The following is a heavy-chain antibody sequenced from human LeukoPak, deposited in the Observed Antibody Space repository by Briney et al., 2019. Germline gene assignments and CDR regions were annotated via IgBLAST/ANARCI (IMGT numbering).Heavy chain of an antibody. CDR2: IDPNSGGT. D-gene: IGHD3/OR15-3a*01. Sequence: GASVKVSCKASGYTFTGKFIHWVRQAPGQGLEWMGWIDPNSGGTDYAQKFRGRVTMTRDTSTSTAYMDLSSLISDDTAVYYCARDREGLANFDYWGQGTLVTVSS. J-gene: IGHJ4*02. CDR3: ARDREGLANFDY. CDR1: GYTFTGKF. V-gene: IGHV1-2*02.